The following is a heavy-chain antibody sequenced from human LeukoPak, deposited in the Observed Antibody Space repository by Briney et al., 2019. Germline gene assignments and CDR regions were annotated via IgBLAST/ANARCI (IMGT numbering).Heavy chain of an antibody. V-gene: IGHV4-38-2*02. D-gene: IGHD4-17*01. J-gene: IGHJ1*01. CDR1: GYSISSGYC. CDR3: SRRSDDYGDPEGYFQH. Sequence: SETLSLTCTVSGYSISSGYCWGWIRQPPGKGLEWIASIYHSGSTYYNPSLKSRVTISVDTSKNQFSLKLNSVTAADTAVYYCSRRSDDYGDPEGYFQHWGQGTLVTVSS. CDR2: IYHSGST.